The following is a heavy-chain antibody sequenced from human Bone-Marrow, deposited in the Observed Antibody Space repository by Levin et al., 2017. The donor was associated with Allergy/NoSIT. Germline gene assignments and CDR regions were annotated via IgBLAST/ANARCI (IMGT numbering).Heavy chain of an antibody. D-gene: IGHD6-19*01. CDR1: GFSLGTTGMR. CDR3: ARTTAIYNSAIRLTFDV. V-gene: IGHV2-70*04. CDR2: IDWDDER. Sequence: QTLSLTCTFSGFSLGTTGMRVSWLRQPPGKALEWLARIDWDDERFYTPSMETRLTISKDPSKDQVVLTLTNIDPLDSATYYCARTTAIYNSAIRLTFDVWGQGTMVTVSS. J-gene: IGHJ3*01.